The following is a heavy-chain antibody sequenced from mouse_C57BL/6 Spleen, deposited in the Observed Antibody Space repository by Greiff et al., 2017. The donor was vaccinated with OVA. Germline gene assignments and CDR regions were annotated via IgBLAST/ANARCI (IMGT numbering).Heavy chain of an antibody. CDR2: SRNKANDYTT. Sequence: EVKVVDSGGGLVQSGRSLRLSCAPSGFTFSDFYMEWVRQAPGKGLEWIAASRNKANDYTTEYSASVKGRFIVSRDTSQSILYLQMNALRAEDTAIYYCARDPDYYGSSLFAYWGQGTLVTVSA. CDR1: GFTFSDFY. CDR3: ARDPDYYGSSLFAY. J-gene: IGHJ3*01. D-gene: IGHD1-1*01. V-gene: IGHV7-1*01.